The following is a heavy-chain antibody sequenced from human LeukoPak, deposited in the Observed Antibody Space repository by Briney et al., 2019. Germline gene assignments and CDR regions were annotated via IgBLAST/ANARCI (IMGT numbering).Heavy chain of an antibody. CDR1: GFTFSSYA. Sequence: GGSLRLSCAASGFTFSSYAMHWVRQAPGKGLEWVALISYDGSNEYYADSVKGRFTISRDNSKNTLYLQMNSLRAEDTAVYIAAAGKYFDYWGQGTLVTVSS. V-gene: IGHV3-30-3*01. CDR2: ISYDGSNE. J-gene: IGHJ4*02. CDR3: AAGKYFDY. D-gene: IGHD6-13*01.